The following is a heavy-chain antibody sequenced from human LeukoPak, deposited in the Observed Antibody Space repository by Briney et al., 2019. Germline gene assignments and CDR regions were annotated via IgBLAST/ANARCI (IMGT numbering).Heavy chain of an antibody. J-gene: IGHJ4*02. CDR3: ARGRFLEWYPTQNYFDY. Sequence: ASVKVSCKASGGTFSSYAISWVRQAPGQGLEWMAGIIPIFGTANYAQKLKGRVTITADESTSTAYMELSSLRSEDTAVYYCARGRFLEWYPTQNYFDYWGQGTLVTVSS. V-gene: IGHV1-69*13. CDR1: GGTFSSYA. CDR2: IIPIFGTA. D-gene: IGHD3-3*01.